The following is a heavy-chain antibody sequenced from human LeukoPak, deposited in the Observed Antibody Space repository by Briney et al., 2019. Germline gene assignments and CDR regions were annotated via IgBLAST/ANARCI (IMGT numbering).Heavy chain of an antibody. J-gene: IGHJ4*02. D-gene: IGHD3-16*01. CDR3: AREGLGALTLDY. CDR2: ISTYNGDT. V-gene: IGHV1-18*01. Sequence: ASVKVSCKASGYTVTSYGISWVRQAPGQGLEWMGWISTYNGDTNYAQKLQGRVTMTTDTSTNTAYMELRSLRSDDTAVYYCAREGLGALTLDYWGQGTLVTVSS. CDR1: GYTVTSYG.